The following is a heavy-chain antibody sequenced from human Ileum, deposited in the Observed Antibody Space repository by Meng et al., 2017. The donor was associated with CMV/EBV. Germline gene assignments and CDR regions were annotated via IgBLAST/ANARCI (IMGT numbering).Heavy chain of an antibody. CDR3: GATYSDADWYFDY. J-gene: IGHJ4*02. Sequence: PRVETPSDLLLLSCFSASASISSGSWLWVRRQAGEGLEEIRHIYTSENNKYNTSLLSRIIMTSKKSKNQQVLNLSSQTAAVKAVYYYGATYSDADWYFDYWGQGTLVTVSS. CDR1: SASISSGS. CDR2: IYTSENN. V-gene: IGHV4-4*07. D-gene: IGHD1-26*01.